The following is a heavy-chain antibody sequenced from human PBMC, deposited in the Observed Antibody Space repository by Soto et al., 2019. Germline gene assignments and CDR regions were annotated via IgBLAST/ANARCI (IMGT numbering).Heavy chain of an antibody. CDR2: IIPIFGTA. V-gene: IGHV1-69*13. D-gene: IGHD3-9*01. CDR1: GGTFSSYA. J-gene: IGHJ4*02. Sequence: SVKVSCKASGGTFSSYAISWVRQAPGQGLEWMGGIIPIFGTANYAQKFQGRVTITADESTSTAYMELSSLRSEDTAVYYCERDIVPYYDILTGYYRVFDYWGQGTLVTVSS. CDR3: ERDIVPYYDILTGYYRVFDY.